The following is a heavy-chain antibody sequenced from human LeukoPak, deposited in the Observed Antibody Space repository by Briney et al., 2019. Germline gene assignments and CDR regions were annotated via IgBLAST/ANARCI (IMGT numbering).Heavy chain of an antibody. D-gene: IGHD5-18*01. J-gene: IGHJ5*02. Sequence: SETLSLTCTVSGGSISSSSYYWGWIRQPPGKGLEWIGSIYYSGSTYYNPSLKSRVTISVDTSKNQFSLKLSSVTAADTAVHYCARVVSIYSYGYYWFDPWGQGTLVTVSS. CDR3: ARVVSIYSYGYYWFDP. CDR2: IYYSGST. CDR1: GGSISSSSYY. V-gene: IGHV4-39*01.